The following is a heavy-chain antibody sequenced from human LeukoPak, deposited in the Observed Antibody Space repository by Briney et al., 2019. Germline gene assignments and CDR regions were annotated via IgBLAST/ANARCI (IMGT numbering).Heavy chain of an antibody. CDR2: ISSSSSYI. Sequence: GRSLRLSCAASGFTFDDYAMHWVRQAPGKGLEWVSSISSSSSYIYYADSVKGRFTISRDNAKNSLYLQMNSLRAEDTAVYYCARDPGVAAAGGFCDYWGQGTLVTVSS. CDR1: GFTFDDYA. V-gene: IGHV3-21*01. CDR3: ARDPGVAAAGGFCDY. J-gene: IGHJ4*02. D-gene: IGHD6-13*01.